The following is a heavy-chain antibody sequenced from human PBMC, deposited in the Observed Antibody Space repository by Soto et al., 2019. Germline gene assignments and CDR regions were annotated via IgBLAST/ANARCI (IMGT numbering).Heavy chain of an antibody. V-gene: IGHV4-30-4*01. CDR1: GGPIKTGDYY. Sequence: SETLSLTCNVSGGPIKTGDYYWNWIRQPPGKGLEWIGYVFYSGATNYSPSLKSRAAISMDTSKNQFSLSLTSVTAADTAIYYCARAGFSYGHLLFWGQGIRVTVSS. CDR3: ARAGFSYGHLLF. J-gene: IGHJ4*02. D-gene: IGHD3-10*01. CDR2: VFYSGAT.